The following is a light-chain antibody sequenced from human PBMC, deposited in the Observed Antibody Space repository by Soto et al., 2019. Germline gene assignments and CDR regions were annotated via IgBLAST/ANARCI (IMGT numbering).Light chain of an antibody. CDR1: QDINNY. CDR3: QQYHSYPIT. V-gene: IGKV1-16*02. CDR2: AAS. J-gene: IGKJ5*01. Sequence: DIQMTQSPSSLSASVGDRVTITCRASQDINNYVAWFQQKTGKAPKSLIYAASSLQSGVTSKFSGSGYGTDFTLTISSLQPEDFATYYCQQYHSYPITFGQGTRLEIK.